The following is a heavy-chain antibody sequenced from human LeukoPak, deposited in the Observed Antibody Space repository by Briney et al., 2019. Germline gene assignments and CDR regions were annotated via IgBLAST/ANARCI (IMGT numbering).Heavy chain of an antibody. Sequence: GGSLRLSCAASGFTFSSHWMHWVRQAPGKGLVWVSRINSDGSSTDYADSVKGRFTISRDNTKNTLYLQMNSLRAEDTAVYYCARNYYYDSSGYFDYWGQGTLVTVST. V-gene: IGHV3-74*01. D-gene: IGHD3-22*01. CDR2: INSDGSST. CDR1: GFTFSSHW. CDR3: ARNYYYDSSGYFDY. J-gene: IGHJ4*02.